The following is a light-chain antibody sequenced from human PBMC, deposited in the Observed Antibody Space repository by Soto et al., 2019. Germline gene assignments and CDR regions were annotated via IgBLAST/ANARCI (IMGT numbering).Light chain of an antibody. CDR2: EAS. J-gene: IGKJ4*02. CDR1: QGISRW. Sequence: DIQMTQSPSSVSASVGDRVTITCRASQGISRWLGWYQQKPGKGPKLLIYEASTWQRGVPARFSGYGSGTDFTLTINSLQPEDFATYFCQQFSRFPLTFGGGTKVQIK. CDR3: QQFSRFPLT. V-gene: IGKV1D-12*01.